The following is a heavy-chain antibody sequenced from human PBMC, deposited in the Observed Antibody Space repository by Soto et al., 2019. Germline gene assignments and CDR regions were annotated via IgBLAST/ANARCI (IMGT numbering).Heavy chain of an antibody. CDR3: ARDFGCSGGSCYSGVVRGPRYYYYGMDV. CDR2: IIPIFGTA. Sequence: SVKVSCKASGGTFSSYAISWVRQAPGQGLEWMGGIIPIFGTANYAQKFQGRVTITADESTSTAYMELSSLRSEDTAVYYCARDFGCSGGSCYSGVVRGPRYYYYGMDVWGQGTTVTVSS. D-gene: IGHD2-15*01. CDR1: GGTFSSYA. V-gene: IGHV1-69*13. J-gene: IGHJ6*02.